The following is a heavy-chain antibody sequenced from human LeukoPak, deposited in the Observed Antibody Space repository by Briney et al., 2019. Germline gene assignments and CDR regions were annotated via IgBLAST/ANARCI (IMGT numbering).Heavy chain of an antibody. V-gene: IGHV1-2*02. CDR2: INPNSGGT. Sequence: ASVKVSCKASGYTFTGYYMHWVRQAPGQGLEWMGWINPNSGGTNYAQKFQGRVTMTRDTSISTAYMELSRLRSDDTAVYYCARVPGYSYGDNMLDCWGQGTLVTVSS. CDR3: ARVPGYSYGDNMLDC. D-gene: IGHD5-18*01. J-gene: IGHJ4*02. CDR1: GYTFTGYY.